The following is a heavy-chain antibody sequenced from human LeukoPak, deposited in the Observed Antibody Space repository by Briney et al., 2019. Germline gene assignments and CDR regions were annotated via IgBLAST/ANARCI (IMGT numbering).Heavy chain of an antibody. CDR3: ANRYGGRFFDY. CDR2: ISGRGGTT. D-gene: IGHD5-12*01. V-gene: IGHV3-23*01. Sequence: GGSLRLSCAGTGFTFSSYAMSWVRQAPGKGLEWVSGISGRGGTTYYADSVKGRFTISRDNSKNTLYLQMNSLRAEDTAVYYCANRYGGRFFDYWGQGTLVTVSS. CDR1: GFTFSSYA. J-gene: IGHJ4*02.